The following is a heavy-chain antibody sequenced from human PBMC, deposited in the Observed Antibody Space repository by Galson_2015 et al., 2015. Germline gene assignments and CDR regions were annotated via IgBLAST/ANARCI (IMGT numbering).Heavy chain of an antibody. D-gene: IGHD4-11*01. CDR2: IYPGDSDI. Sequence: QSGAEVKKPGESLKISCKGSGYRFTSYWIGWVRQMPGKGLEWMGIIYPGDSDIRYSPAFQGQVTLSADKSISTAYLQWSSLKASDTAMYYCAVMTTVTIGGGWFDPWGQGTLVTVSS. CDR1: GYRFTSYW. J-gene: IGHJ5*02. V-gene: IGHV5-51*01. CDR3: AVMTTVTIGGGWFDP.